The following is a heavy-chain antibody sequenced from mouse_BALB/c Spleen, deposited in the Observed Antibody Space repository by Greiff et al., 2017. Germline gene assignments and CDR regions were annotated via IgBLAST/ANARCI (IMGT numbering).Heavy chain of an antibody. CDR1: GYTFTSYW. CDR2: INPSNGRT. Sequence: VQLKESGAELVKPGASVKLSCKASGYTFTSYWMHWVKQRPGQGLEWIGEINPSNGRTNYNEKFKSKATLTVDKSSSTAYMQLSSLTSEDSAVYYCARSPLTGTFDYWGQGTTLTVSS. V-gene: IGHV1S81*02. J-gene: IGHJ2*01. CDR3: ARSPLTGTFDY. D-gene: IGHD4-1*01.